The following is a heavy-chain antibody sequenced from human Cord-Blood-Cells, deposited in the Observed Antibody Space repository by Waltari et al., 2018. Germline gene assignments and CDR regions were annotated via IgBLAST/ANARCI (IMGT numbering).Heavy chain of an antibody. D-gene: IGHD6-6*01. V-gene: IGHV3-9*01. Sequence: EVQLVESGGGLVQPGRSLRLSCAASGFTFDDYAMHWVRQAPGKGLEWVSGISWKSGSIGYADSVKGRFTISRDNAKNSLYLQMNSLRAEDTALYYCATEIKYSSSSGFDYWGQGTLVTVSS. CDR3: ATEIKYSSSSGFDY. CDR1: GFTFDDYA. CDR2: ISWKSGSI. J-gene: IGHJ4*02.